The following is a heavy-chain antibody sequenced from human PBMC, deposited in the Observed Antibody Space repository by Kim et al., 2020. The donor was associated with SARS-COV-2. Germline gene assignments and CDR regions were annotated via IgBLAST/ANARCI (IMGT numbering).Heavy chain of an antibody. V-gene: IGHV1-69*01. CDR3: ARVAAVAGDFHFDY. J-gene: IGHJ4*02. Sequence: AQKFQGRVTITADESTSTAYMELSSLRSEDTAVYYCARVAAVAGDFHFDYWGQGTLVTVSS. D-gene: IGHD6-19*01.